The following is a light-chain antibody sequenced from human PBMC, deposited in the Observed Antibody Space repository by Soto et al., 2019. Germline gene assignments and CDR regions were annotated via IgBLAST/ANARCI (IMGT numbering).Light chain of an antibody. V-gene: IGKV1-27*01. Sequence: DIQMTQYPSSLSASVGVTVTITCRASQGIIDYLAWYQQRPGKVPKLQIYAASTLQTGVPSRFSGSGAGTDFPLTISSLQPEDVATYYCQKYDTAPQTFGQGTRVEIK. J-gene: IGKJ1*01. CDR3: QKYDTAPQT. CDR2: AAS. CDR1: QGIIDY.